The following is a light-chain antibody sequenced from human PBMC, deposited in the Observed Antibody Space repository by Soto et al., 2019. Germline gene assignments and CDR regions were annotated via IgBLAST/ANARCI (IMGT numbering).Light chain of an antibody. CDR3: QQYGNAPFT. CDR1: QSISGD. J-gene: IGKJ3*01. CDR2: QAS. Sequence: DIQMTQSPSTLSASVGDRITITCRASQSISGDLAWYQQRPGKGPKLLIYQASSRATGIPDRFSGSGSGTDFTLTISRLEPEDFAVYYCQQYGNAPFTFGPGTKVDIK. V-gene: IGKV1-5*03.